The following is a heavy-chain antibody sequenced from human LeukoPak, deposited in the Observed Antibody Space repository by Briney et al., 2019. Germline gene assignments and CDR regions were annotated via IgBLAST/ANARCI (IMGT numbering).Heavy chain of an antibody. Sequence: AGGSLRLSCAASGFTFDDFAMHWVRQAPGKGLEWVSGISWNSGSIAYADSVKGRFTISRGNAKNSLYLQMNSLRVEDTALYYCAKDITEQLAEYFQHWGQGTLVTVSS. J-gene: IGHJ1*01. CDR2: ISWNSGSI. V-gene: IGHV3-9*01. D-gene: IGHD6-13*01. CDR3: AKDITEQLAEYFQH. CDR1: GFTFDDFA.